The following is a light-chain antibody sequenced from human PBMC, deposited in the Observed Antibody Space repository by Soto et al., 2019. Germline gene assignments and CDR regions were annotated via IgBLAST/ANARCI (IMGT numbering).Light chain of an antibody. CDR3: SSYTSSSTDV. CDR2: EVS. V-gene: IGLV2-14*01. CDR1: SSDVGGYNY. J-gene: IGLJ1*01. Sequence: QSVLTQPASVSGSPGQSITISCTGTSSDVGGYNYVSWYQQHPGKAPKLMIYEVSNRPSGVSNRFSGSKSGNTASLTISGLQAEDEADYYCSSYTSSSTDVFGPATNVTVL.